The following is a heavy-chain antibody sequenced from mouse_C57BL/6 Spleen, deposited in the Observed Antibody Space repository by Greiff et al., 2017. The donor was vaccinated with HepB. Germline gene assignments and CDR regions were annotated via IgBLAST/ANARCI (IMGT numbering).Heavy chain of an antibody. CDR2: IYPRDGST. CDR3: ASEYYGSSYHFDY. V-gene: IGHV1-78*01. Sequence: VQLQQSDAELVKPGASVKISCKVSGYTFTDHTIHWMKQRPEQGLEWIGYIYPRDGSTKYNEKFKGKATLTADISSSTAYMQLNNLSSADSAVYFCASEYYGSSYHFDYWGQGTTLTVSS. CDR1: GYTFTDHT. D-gene: IGHD1-1*01. J-gene: IGHJ2*01.